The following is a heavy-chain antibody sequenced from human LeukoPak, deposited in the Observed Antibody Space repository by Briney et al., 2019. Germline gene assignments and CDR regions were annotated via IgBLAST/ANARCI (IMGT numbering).Heavy chain of an antibody. CDR1: GFAFSSYW. Sequence: GGSLRLSCAASGFAFSSYWLSWVRQAPGKGLEWVANIKQDGSEKYSVDSVKGRFTISRDNAKNSLYLQMNSLRTEDTAVYYCARDVRGSVASYFYYYMDVWGKGTTVTVSS. V-gene: IGHV3-7*01. CDR3: ARDVRGSVASYFYYYMDV. J-gene: IGHJ6*03. CDR2: IKQDGSEK. D-gene: IGHD2-21*01.